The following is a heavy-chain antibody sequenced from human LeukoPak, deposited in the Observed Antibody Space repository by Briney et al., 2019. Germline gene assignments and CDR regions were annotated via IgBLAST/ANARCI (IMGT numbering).Heavy chain of an antibody. CDR1: GFTFSVYW. CDR3: ARGGSWFAP. D-gene: IGHD3-10*01. Sequence: PGGSLRLSCVASGFTFSVYWMSWVRQAPGKGLEWVANIKEDGSEKYYVDSVKGRFTISRDNAKNSLYLQMSSLSAEDTAVYYCARGGSWFAPWGQGTLVTVSS. J-gene: IGHJ5*02. V-gene: IGHV3-7*01. CDR2: IKEDGSEK.